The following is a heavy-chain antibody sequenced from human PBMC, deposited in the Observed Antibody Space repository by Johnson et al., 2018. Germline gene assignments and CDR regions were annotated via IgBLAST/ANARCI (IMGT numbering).Heavy chain of an antibody. CDR2: IFTSGIT. V-gene: IGHV4-4*07. Sequence: QVQLQESGPGLVKPSETLSLTCSVSGDSISRYHWTWFRQSAGKGLEWIGRIFTSGITNYNPSLKSRVSMSLDASKNRFSLRLSSVTATDTAVYYCGRKGGDGWGKGTTVTVSS. CDR1: GDSISRYH. CDR3: GRKGGDG. J-gene: IGHJ6*04.